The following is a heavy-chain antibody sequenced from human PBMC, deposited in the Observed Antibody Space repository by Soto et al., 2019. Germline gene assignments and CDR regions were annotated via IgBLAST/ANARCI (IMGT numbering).Heavy chain of an antibody. Sequence: TSETLSLTCTVSGHSINTFNDYHWSWIRQTPGKGLEWIGYIDNSGGISYNPSLRSRITITRSIDTSTKQVSLRLSSVTAADTAVYYCVRQGFGPLHGLVDVWGQGTTVTVSS. CDR1: GHSINTFNDYH. CDR3: VRQGFGPLHGLVDV. J-gene: IGHJ6*02. V-gene: IGHV4-59*08. D-gene: IGHD3-10*01. CDR2: IDNSGGI.